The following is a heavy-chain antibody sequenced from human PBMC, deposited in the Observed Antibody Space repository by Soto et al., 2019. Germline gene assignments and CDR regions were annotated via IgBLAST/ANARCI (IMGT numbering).Heavy chain of an antibody. D-gene: IGHD2-8*01. J-gene: IGHJ6*02. CDR3: AREPPPLGVYGMDV. Sequence: ASVKVSCKASGYTFTGYYMHWVRQAPGQGLEWMGWINPNSGGTNYAQKFQGRVTMSRDTSISTAYTELSRLRSDDTAVYYCAREPPPLGVYGMDVLGQGATVTVSS. V-gene: IGHV1-2*02. CDR2: INPNSGGT. CDR1: GYTFTGYY.